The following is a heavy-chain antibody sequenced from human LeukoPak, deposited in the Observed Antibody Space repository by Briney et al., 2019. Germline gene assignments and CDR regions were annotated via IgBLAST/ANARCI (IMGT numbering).Heavy chain of an antibody. CDR1: GGSFSGYY. CDR2: INHSGST. J-gene: IGHJ4*02. D-gene: IGHD6-19*01. CDR3: ARGDDGVGGWYYFDY. V-gene: IGHV4-34*01. Sequence: PSETLSLTCAVYGGSFSGYYWSWIRQPPGKGLEWIGEINHSGSTNYNPSLKSRVTISVDTSKNQFSLKLSSVTAADTAVYYCARGDDGVGGWYYFDYWGQGTLVTVSS.